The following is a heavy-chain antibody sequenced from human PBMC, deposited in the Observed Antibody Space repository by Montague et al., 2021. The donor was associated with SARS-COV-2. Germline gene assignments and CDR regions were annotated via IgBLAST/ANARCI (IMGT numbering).Heavy chain of an antibody. CDR3: AREMGSSLGGYYYGMDV. J-gene: IGHJ6*02. D-gene: IGHD6-6*01. V-gene: IGHV3-74*01. CDR1: GFTFSSYW. CDR2: INSDGSST. Sequence: SLRLSCAASGFTFSSYWMHWVRQAPGKGLVWVSRINSDGSSTSYADSVKGRFTISRDNAKNTLYLQMNSLRAEDTAVYYCAREMGSSLGGYYYGMDVRGQGTTVTVSS.